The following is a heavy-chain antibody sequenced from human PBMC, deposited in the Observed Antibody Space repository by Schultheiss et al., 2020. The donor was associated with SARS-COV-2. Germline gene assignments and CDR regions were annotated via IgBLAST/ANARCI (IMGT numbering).Heavy chain of an antibody. V-gene: IGHV4-4*07. J-gene: IGHJ6*02. CDR3: ARERGGSSHRYYYYGMDV. CDR1: RGSISHSS. Sequence: GSLRLSCTVSRGSISHSSWNWIRQPAGKGLEWIGRIYIRGSTNYNPSLKSRVIMSLDTSNSQFSLKLNSVTAADTAVYYCARERGGSSHRYYYYGMDVWGQGTTVTVSS. D-gene: IGHD6-13*01. CDR2: IYIRGST.